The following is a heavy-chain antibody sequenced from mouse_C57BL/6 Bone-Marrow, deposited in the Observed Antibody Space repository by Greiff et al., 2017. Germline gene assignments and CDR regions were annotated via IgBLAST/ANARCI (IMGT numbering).Heavy chain of an antibody. V-gene: IGHV14-4*01. D-gene: IGHD1-1*01. CDR3: THITTVVAWYFDV. CDR1: GFNIKDDY. Sequence: VQLKESGAELVRPGASVKLSCTASGFNIKDDYMHWVKQRPEQGLEWIGWIDPENGDPEYASKFQGKATITADTSSNTAYLQLSSLTSEDTAVYYCTHITTVVAWYFDVWGTGTTVTVSS. J-gene: IGHJ1*03. CDR2: IDPENGDP.